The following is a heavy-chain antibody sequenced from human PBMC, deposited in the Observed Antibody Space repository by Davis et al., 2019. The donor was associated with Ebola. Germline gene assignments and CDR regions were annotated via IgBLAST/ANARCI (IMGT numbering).Heavy chain of an antibody. J-gene: IGHJ6*04. D-gene: IGHD3-3*01. V-gene: IGHV1-18*04. CDR1: GYTFTSYG. Sequence: ASVKVSCKASGYTFTSYGISWVRQAPGQGLEWMGWISAYNGNTNYAQKLQGRVTMTTDTSTSTAYMELRSLRSDDTAVYYCARSGLSFGVIKYHYGMDVWGKGTTVTVSS. CDR2: ISAYNGNT. CDR3: ARSGLSFGVIKYHYGMDV.